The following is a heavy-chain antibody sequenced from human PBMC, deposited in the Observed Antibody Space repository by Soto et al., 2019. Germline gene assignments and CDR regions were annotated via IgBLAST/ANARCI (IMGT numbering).Heavy chain of an antibody. CDR3: ARDVEMATITFDY. J-gene: IGHJ4*02. V-gene: IGHV3-7*01. CDR2: LNQDGSEK. D-gene: IGHD5-12*01. CDR1: GFTFTDYW. Sequence: PGGSLRLSCAASGFTFTDYWMSWVRQAPGKGLEWVANLNQDGSEKNCVDSVKGRFTISRDNAKNSLYLQMNSLRAEDTAVYYCARDVEMATITFDYWGQGTLVTVSS.